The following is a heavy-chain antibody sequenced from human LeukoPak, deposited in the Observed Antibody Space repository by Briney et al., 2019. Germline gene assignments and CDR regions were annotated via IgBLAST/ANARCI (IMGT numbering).Heavy chain of an antibody. Sequence: PSQTLSLTCTVSGGSISSGDYYWSWIRQPPGKGLELIVYIYYSGSTYYTPSLKSQVTTSVDTSTIQFSLKLSSVTVADTAVYYCARAGENCSGGSCYSELVYWGQGTLATVSS. J-gene: IGHJ4*02. D-gene: IGHD2-15*01. CDR1: GGSISSGDYY. CDR3: ARAGENCSGGSCYSELVY. CDR2: IYYSGST. V-gene: IGHV4-30-4*01.